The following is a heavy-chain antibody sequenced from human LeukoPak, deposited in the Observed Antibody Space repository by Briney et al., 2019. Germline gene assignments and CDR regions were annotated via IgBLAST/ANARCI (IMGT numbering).Heavy chain of an antibody. V-gene: IGHV4-4*02. CDR1: GGSISSSSW. CDR3: ARGVEMATNWFDY. J-gene: IGHJ4*02. CDR2: IYHSGST. D-gene: IGHD5-24*01. Sequence: SETLSLTCAVSGGSISSSSWWSWVRQPPGKGLEWIGEIYHSGSTNYNPSLKSRVTISVDKSKNQFSLKLSSVTAADTAVYYCARGVEMATNWFDYWGQGTLVTVSS.